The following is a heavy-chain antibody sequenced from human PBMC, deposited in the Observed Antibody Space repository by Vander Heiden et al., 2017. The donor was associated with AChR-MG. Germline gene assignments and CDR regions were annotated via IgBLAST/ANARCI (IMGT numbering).Heavy chain of an antibody. D-gene: IGHD3-10*01. Sequence: QVQLVESGGGVVQPGRSLRLSCAASGFTFSSYAMHWVRQAPGKGLEWVAVISYDGSNKYYADSVKGRFTISRDNSKNTLYLQMNSLRAEDTAVYYCARDITMVRGVIITYFYWGQGTLVTVSS. CDR1: GFTFSSYA. CDR3: ARDITMVRGVIITYFY. J-gene: IGHJ4*02. CDR2: ISYDGSNK. V-gene: IGHV3-30-3*01.